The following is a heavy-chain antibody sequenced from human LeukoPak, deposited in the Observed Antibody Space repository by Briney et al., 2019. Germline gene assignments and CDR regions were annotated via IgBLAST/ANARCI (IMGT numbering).Heavy chain of an antibody. D-gene: IGHD5-24*01. CDR2: ISSSSSYI. CDR1: GFTFSSYS. CDR3: ARDLEDWYFDL. Sequence: PGGSLRLSCAASGFTFSSYSMNWVRQAPGKGLEWVSSISSSSSYIYYADSVKGRFTISRDNAKNSLYLQMNSLGAEDTAVYYCARDLEDWYFDLWGRGTLVTVSS. J-gene: IGHJ2*01. V-gene: IGHV3-21*01.